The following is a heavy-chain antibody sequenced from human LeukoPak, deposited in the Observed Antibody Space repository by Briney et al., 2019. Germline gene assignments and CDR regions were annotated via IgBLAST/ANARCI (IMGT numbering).Heavy chain of an antibody. Sequence: GGSLRLSCAASGVTFSSYSMDWGRQAPGKGLEWGSSISSSSSYIYYADSVQGRFTISRDNAKNSLYLQMNSLRAEDTAVYYCARFFGSGYLDYLDYWGQGTMLSVSS. CDR3: ARFFGSGYLDYLDY. D-gene: IGHD3-22*01. J-gene: IGHJ4*02. CDR1: GVTFSSYS. CDR2: ISSSSSYI. V-gene: IGHV3-21*01.